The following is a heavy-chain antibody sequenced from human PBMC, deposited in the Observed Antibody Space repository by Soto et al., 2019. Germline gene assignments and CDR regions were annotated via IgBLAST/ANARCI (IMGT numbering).Heavy chain of an antibody. CDR3: ARDSNAYYYDNRGED. J-gene: IGHJ4*02. V-gene: IGHV3-48*02. D-gene: IGHD3-22*01. Sequence: GGSLRLSCAASGFTFSSYSMNWVRQAPGKGLEWVSYISTSSSSIYYADSVKGRFTISRDNAKNSLYLQMNSLRDEDTAVYYCARDSNAYYYDNRGEDWGQGTLVTVSS. CDR1: GFTFSSYS. CDR2: ISTSSSSI.